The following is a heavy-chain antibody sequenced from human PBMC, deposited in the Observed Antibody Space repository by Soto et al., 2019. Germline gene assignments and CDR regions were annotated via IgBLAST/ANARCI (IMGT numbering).Heavy chain of an antibody. Sequence: GGSLRLSCSPSGFTFRSYGMHWVRQAPGKGLEWVAVISYDGSNKYYADSVKGRFTISRDNSKNTLYLQMNSLRAEDTAVYYCARDEYSSSWRHYYGMDVWGQGTTVTVSS. CDR1: GFTFRSYG. CDR2: ISYDGSNK. D-gene: IGHD6-6*01. V-gene: IGHV3-30*03. CDR3: ARDEYSSSWRHYYGMDV. J-gene: IGHJ6*02.